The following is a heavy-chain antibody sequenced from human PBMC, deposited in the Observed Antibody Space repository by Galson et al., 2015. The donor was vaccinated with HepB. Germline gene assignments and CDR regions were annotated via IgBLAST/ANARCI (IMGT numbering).Heavy chain of an antibody. J-gene: IGHJ4*02. Sequence: SVKVSCKASGYTFTGYYMHWVRQAPGQGLEWMGWINPNSGGTNYAQKFQGRVTMTRDTSISTAYMELSRLRSDDTAVYYCAGAYCGGDCHFDYWGQGTLVTVSS. CDR2: INPNSGGT. V-gene: IGHV1-2*02. CDR3: AGAYCGGDCHFDY. D-gene: IGHD2-21*01. CDR1: GYTFTGYY.